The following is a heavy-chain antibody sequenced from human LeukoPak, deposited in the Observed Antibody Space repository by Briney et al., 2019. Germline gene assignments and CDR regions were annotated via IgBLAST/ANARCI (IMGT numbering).Heavy chain of an antibody. Sequence: GGSLTLSCAASRFTFSGYWMLWVRQAPGKGLVWVSRISNDGTTTNYADSVKGRFTISRDNAKNTLYLQMNSLRAEDTAVYYCARDHYGSGSYWGQGALVTVSS. J-gene: IGHJ4*02. CDR2: ISNDGTTT. D-gene: IGHD3-10*01. CDR3: ARDHYGSGSY. CDR1: RFTFSGYW. V-gene: IGHV3-74*01.